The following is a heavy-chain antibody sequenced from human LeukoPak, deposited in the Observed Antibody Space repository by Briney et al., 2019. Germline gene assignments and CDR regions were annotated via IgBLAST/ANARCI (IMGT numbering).Heavy chain of an antibody. Sequence: SETLSLTCTVSGGSVSSSSYYWGWIRQPPGKGLEWIGSIYYSGSTYYNPSLKSRVTISVDTSKNQFSLKLSSVTAADTAVYYCARQGRPHPEGFGVVIHSWVKRAFDIWGQGTMVTVSS. D-gene: IGHD3-3*01. CDR2: IYYSGST. J-gene: IGHJ3*02. CDR3: ARQGRPHPEGFGVVIHSWVKRAFDI. CDR1: GGSVSSSSYY. V-gene: IGHV4-39*01.